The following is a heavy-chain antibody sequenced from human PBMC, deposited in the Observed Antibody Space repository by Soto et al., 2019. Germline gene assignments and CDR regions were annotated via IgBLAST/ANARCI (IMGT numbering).Heavy chain of an antibody. CDR3: AREKPYSSSWYHDY. CDR1: GGSISSSNW. J-gene: IGHJ4*02. CDR2: IYHSGST. V-gene: IGHV4-4*02. Sequence: PSETLSLTCAVSGGSISSSNWWSWVRQPPGKGLEWIGEIYHSGSTNYNPSLKSRVTISVDTSKNQFSLKLSSVTAADTAVYYCAREKPYSSSWYHDYWGQGTLVPVSS. D-gene: IGHD6-13*01.